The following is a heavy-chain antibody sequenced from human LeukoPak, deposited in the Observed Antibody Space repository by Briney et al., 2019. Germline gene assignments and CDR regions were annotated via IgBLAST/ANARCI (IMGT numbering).Heavy chain of an antibody. CDR3: ARPRVRGIIIRGFDY. Sequence: SETLSLTCAVYGASFSGYYWSWIRQPPGKGLERIGGINHSGSTNYNPSLKSRVTISVDTSKNQFSLKLSSVTAADTAVYYCARPRVRGIIIRGFDYWGQGTLVTVSS. CDR2: INHSGST. V-gene: IGHV4-34*01. CDR1: GASFSGYY. J-gene: IGHJ4*02. D-gene: IGHD3-10*01.